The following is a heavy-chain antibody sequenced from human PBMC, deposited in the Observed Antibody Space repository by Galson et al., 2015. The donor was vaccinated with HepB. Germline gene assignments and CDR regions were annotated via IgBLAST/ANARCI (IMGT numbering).Heavy chain of an antibody. D-gene: IGHD4-11*01. CDR1: GFIVSSNY. Sequence: SLRLSCAASGFIVSSNYMSRVRQAPGKGLEWVAVLYTDETPYYADSVKGRFTISRSDSNNTVFLQMNSLGADDTAVYYHARTLTSGVFDYWGQGTLVTVSS. J-gene: IGHJ4*02. CDR3: ARTLTSGVFDY. V-gene: IGHV3-66*01. CDR2: LYTDETP.